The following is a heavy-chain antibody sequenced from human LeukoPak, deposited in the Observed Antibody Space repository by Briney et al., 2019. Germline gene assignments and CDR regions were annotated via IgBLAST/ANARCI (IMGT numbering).Heavy chain of an antibody. Sequence: ASVKVSCKASGYTFTGYYMHWVRQAPGQGLEWMGWINPNSGGTNYAQKFQGRVTMTRDTSISTAYMELSRLRPDDTAVYYSARETTGYCSSTSCPIVRFDYWGQGTLVTVSS. CDR3: ARETTGYCSSTSCPIVRFDY. D-gene: IGHD2-2*01. V-gene: IGHV1-2*02. J-gene: IGHJ4*02. CDR1: GYTFTGYY. CDR2: INPNSGGT.